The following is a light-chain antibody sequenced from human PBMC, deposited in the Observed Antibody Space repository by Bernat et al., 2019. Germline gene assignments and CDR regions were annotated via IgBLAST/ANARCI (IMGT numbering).Light chain of an antibody. CDR1: NSNIGAGYD. CDR3: QSYDTSLNVV. Sequence: VLTQPASVSEAPGQTVTISCTGTNSNIGAGYDVHWYQQLPGTAPSVIIFTIHTRPSGVPDRFSGSRSGSSASLAITGLQPEDEADYYCQSYDTSLNVVFGGGTKVTVL. CDR2: TIH. J-gene: IGLJ2*01. V-gene: IGLV1-40*01.